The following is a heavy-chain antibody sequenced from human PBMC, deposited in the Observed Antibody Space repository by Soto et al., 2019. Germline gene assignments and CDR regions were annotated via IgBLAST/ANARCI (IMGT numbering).Heavy chain of an antibody. V-gene: IGHV3-48*01. Sequence: VQLVESGGGLVQPGGSLRLSCAASGFTFSSYSMNWVRQAPGKGLEWVSYISSSSSTIYYADSVKGRFTISRDNAKNSLYLQMNSLRAEDTAVYYCARDHRGVITYYYYMDVWGKGTTVTVSS. D-gene: IGHD3-10*01. J-gene: IGHJ6*03. CDR3: ARDHRGVITYYYYMDV. CDR2: ISSSSSTI. CDR1: GFTFSSYS.